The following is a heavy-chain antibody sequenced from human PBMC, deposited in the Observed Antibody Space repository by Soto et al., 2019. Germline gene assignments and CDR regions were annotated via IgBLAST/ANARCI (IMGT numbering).Heavy chain of an antibody. CDR2: ISHRGTP. CDR3: ARHVGVPGTWVYDY. V-gene: IGHV4-4*02. Sequence: QVHLQESGPGLVEPSETLSLTCAVSGVSVSETYWWSWVRQPPGKGLEWIGEISHRGTPHYNASLWSRVSLSMDTSSNQISLTLMSVTAADSASYFCARHVGVPGTWVYDYWGQGTLVTVSS. CDR1: GVSVSETYW. D-gene: IGHD6-13*01. J-gene: IGHJ4*02.